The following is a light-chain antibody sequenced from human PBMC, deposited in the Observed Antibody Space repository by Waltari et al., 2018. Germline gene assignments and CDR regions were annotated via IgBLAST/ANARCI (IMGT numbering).Light chain of an antibody. CDR1: QSLLHSNVKSF. CDR2: SGS. V-gene: IGKV2-28*01. J-gene: IGKJ2*01. Sequence: DIVMTQSPLSLPVTPGETASISCRSSQSLLHSNVKSFFDWYLQKPGQSPQLLIYSGSNLASGDPGRFSGIRSGTDFTLKISRVEAEDVGVYYCMQALQTPYTFGQGTKLEIK. CDR3: MQALQTPYT.